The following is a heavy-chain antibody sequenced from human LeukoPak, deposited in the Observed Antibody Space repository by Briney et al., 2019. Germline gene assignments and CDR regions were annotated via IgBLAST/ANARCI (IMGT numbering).Heavy chain of an antibody. V-gene: IGHV3-21*01. D-gene: IGHD5-18*01. J-gene: IGHJ4*02. CDR3: ARRATTERGHSYGLDF. CDR2: ISSSGSYI. Sequence: GGSLRLSCAASGFTFSSYAMSWVRQAPGKGLAWVSAISSSGSYIYYADSLTGRFTISRDNAKNSLYLQMNSLRAEDTAMYYCARRATTERGHSYGLDFWGQGTLVTVSS. CDR1: GFTFSSYA.